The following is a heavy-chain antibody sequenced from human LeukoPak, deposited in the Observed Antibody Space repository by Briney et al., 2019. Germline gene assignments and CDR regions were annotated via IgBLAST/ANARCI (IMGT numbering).Heavy chain of an antibody. CDR1: GSSFSDSY. CDR3: ARRGNMSSHAFDI. CDR2: IKSSDTST. Sequence: GSLRLSCAASGSSFSDSYMSWIRQAPGQGLEWLSYIKSSDTSTFYADSVKGRFTVSRDNAKNSLYLQMNSLRAEDTAVYYCARRGNMSSHAFDIWGQGTVVTVSS. V-gene: IGHV3-11*01. D-gene: IGHD2/OR15-2a*01. J-gene: IGHJ3*02.